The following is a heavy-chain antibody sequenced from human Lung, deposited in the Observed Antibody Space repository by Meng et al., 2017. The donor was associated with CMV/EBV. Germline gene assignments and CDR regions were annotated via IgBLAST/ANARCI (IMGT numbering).Heavy chain of an antibody. CDR1: GYSFTTYW. CDR2: IYPGDDDT. D-gene: IGHD1-7*01. J-gene: IGHJ3*02. V-gene: IGHV5-51*01. CDR3: ARLWGVFDWNFDGFDI. Sequence: GESLKISCQGSGYSFTTYWIAWVRQMPGKGLEWVGSIYPGDDDTRYSPSLQSQVTISADASITAAYLQWNSLKASDTAMYYCARLWGVFDWNFDGFDIWGQGTMVTVSS.